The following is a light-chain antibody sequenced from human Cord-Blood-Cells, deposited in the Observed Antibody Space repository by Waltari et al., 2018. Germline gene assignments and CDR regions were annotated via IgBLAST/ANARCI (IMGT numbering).Light chain of an antibody. CDR3: SSYTSSSTLV. CDR1: SSDVGGYNY. Sequence: QSALTQPASVSGSPGQSITISCTGTSSDVGGYNYVSWYQQHPGKAPKLMIYDVSNRPLGVSKRFSGSKSGNTASLTISGLQAEDEADYYCSSYTSSSTLVFGTGTKVTVL. J-gene: IGLJ1*01. CDR2: DVS. V-gene: IGLV2-14*03.